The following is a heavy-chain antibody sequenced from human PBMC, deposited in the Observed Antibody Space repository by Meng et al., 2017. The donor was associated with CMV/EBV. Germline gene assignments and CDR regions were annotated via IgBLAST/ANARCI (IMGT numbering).Heavy chain of an antibody. V-gene: IGHV2-26*01. CDR1: GFPLSNARMG. Sequence: SGPTLVKPTETLTLTCTVSGFPLSNARMGVSWIRQPPGKALEWLAHIFSNDEKSYSTTLKSRLTISKDTSKSQVVLTMTNMDPVDTATYYCARIGRYYDFWSGYQNWFDPWGQGTLVTVSS. J-gene: IGHJ5*02. CDR2: IFSNDEK. D-gene: IGHD3-3*01. CDR3: ARIGRYYDFWSGYQNWFDP.